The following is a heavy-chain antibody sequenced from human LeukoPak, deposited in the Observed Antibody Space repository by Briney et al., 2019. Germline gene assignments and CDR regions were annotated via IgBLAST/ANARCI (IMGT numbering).Heavy chain of an antibody. V-gene: IGHV4-30-4*01. D-gene: IGHD3-22*01. CDR1: GGSISSGDYY. CDR3: ARSQKSYYYDSSGYYYGGTLDY. J-gene: IGHJ4*02. CDR2: IYYSGST. Sequence: SETLSLTCTVSGGSISSGDYYWSWIRQPPGKGLEWIGYIYYSGSTYYNPSLKSRVTISVDTSKNQFSLKLSSVTAADTAVYYCARSQKSYYYDSSGYYYGGTLDYWGQGTLVTVSS.